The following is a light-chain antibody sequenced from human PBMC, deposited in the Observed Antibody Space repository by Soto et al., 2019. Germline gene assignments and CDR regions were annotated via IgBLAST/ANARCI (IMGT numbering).Light chain of an antibody. CDR3: SSYTSTNTYL. CDR2: EVS. V-gene: IGLV2-14*01. CDR1: HSDIGGYNF. Sequence: QSVLTQPASVSGSPGQSITISCSGTHSDIGGYNFVSWYQQQPGKAPNLMIYEVSDRTSGFSNRFSGFKSGNTASLTISGLQAEDEADYYCSSYTSTNTYLFRTRTKGTLL. J-gene: IGLJ1*01.